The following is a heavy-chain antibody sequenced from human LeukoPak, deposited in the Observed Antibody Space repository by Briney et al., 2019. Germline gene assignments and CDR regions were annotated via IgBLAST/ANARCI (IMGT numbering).Heavy chain of an antibody. CDR2: IYTSGST. CDR3: AREGYGDYGLDYYYYMDG. Sequence: PSETLSLTCTVSGGSISSGSYYWSWIRQPAGKGLEWIGRIYTSGSTNYNPSLKSRVTISVDTSKNQFSLNLSSRTASDTAVYYCAREGYGDYGLDYYYYMDGWGQGTTVTISS. J-gene: IGHJ6*03. D-gene: IGHD4-17*01. CDR1: GGSISSGSYY. V-gene: IGHV4-61*02.